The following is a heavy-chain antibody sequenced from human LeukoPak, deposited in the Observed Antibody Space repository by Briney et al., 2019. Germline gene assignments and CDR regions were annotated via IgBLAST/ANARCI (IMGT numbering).Heavy chain of an antibody. J-gene: IGHJ4*02. CDR1: GFTVSSNS. D-gene: IGHD2-2*01. Sequence: GGSLRLSCTVSGFTVSSNSWSWVRQAPGKGLEWVSFIYSGGNTHYSDSVTGRFTISRDNSKNTLFLQMNSLRAEDTAVYYCARVKSDLPTALAYWGQGTLVTVSS. CDR2: IYSGGNT. V-gene: IGHV3-53*05. CDR3: ARVKSDLPTALAY.